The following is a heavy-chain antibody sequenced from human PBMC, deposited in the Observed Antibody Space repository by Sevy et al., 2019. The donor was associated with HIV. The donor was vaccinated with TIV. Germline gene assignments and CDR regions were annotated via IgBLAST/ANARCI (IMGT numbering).Heavy chain of an antibody. CDR1: GFTVSSNY. V-gene: IGHV3-53*01. J-gene: IGHJ4*02. D-gene: IGHD6-13*01. Sequence: GGSLRLSCAASGFTVSSNYMSWVRQAPGKGLEWVSVIYSGGSTYYADSVKVRFTISRDNSKNTLYLQMNSLRAEDTAVYYCARDHSSSWYDYWGQGTLVTVSS. CDR3: ARDHSSSWYDY. CDR2: IYSGGST.